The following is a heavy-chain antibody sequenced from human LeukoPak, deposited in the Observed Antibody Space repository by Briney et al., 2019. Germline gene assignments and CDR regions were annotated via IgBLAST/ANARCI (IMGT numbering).Heavy chain of an antibody. CDR2: ISTSSSYI. J-gene: IGHJ4*02. CDR3: ARGSRNSESTHDFDY. V-gene: IGHV3-21*01. Sequence: PGGSLRLSCAASGFTFSSYSMNWVRQAPGKALEWVSSISTSSSYIYYADSVKGRITISRGNARKSLYLQMNSLRAEDTAVYYCARGSRNSESTHDFDYWGQGTLVTVSS. D-gene: IGHD3-10*01. CDR1: GFTFSSYS.